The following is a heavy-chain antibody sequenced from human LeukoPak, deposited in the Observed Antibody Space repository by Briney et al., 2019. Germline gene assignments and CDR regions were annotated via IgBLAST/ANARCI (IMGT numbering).Heavy chain of an antibody. Sequence: QSGGSLRLSCSASGFIFSTYAMHWVRQAPGKGLEWVTVISYHGRDQYYADSVKGRFTISRDNSKSTLSLQMNSLRAEDTSVYYCSRQDWRRCSCYNDYLGQGTLVTVSS. D-gene: IGHD2-2*02. J-gene: IGHJ4*02. CDR3: SRQDWRRCSCYNDY. CDR2: ISYHGRDQ. CDR1: GFIFSTYA. V-gene: IGHV3-30*04.